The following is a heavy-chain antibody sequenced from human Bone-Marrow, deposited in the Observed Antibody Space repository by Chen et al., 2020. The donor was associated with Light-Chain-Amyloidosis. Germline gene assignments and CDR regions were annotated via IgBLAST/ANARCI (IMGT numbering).Heavy chain of an antibody. CDR2: IPYDGNNK. Sequence: QVSLVESGGGVVQPGGSLRLSCVASGFTFSNYGMHWVRKAPGKGLEWVAVIPYDGNNKHYADSVQGRFTISRENSENTLYLQMSSLRAEDSAVYYCAKDLNFGSGTFYSGYYFDYWGQGTLVTVSS. J-gene: IGHJ4*02. V-gene: IGHV3-30*18. D-gene: IGHD3-10*01. CDR3: AKDLNFGSGTFYSGYYFDY. CDR1: GFTFSNYG.